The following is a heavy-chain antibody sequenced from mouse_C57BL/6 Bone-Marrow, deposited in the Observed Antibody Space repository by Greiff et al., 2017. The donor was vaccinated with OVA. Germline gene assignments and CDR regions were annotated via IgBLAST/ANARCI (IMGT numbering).Heavy chain of an antibody. CDR2: IYPGDGDT. D-gene: IGHD2-1*01. Sequence: VQLVESGPELVKPGASVKISCKASGYAFSSSWMNWVKQRPGKGLEWIGRIYPGDGDTNYNGKFKGKATLTADKSSSTAYMQLSSLTSEDSAVYFCAIYYFWFAYWGQGTLVTVSA. CDR1: GYAFSSSW. J-gene: IGHJ3*01. CDR3: AIYYFWFAY. V-gene: IGHV1-82*01.